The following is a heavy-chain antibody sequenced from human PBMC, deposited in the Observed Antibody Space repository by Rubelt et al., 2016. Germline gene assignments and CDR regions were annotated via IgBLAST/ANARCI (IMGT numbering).Heavy chain of an antibody. CDR3: ATNSYDILTGYYF. J-gene: IGHJ4*02. Sequence: QVQLVQSGAEVKKPGASVKVSCKASGYTFTSYYMHWVRQAPGQGLEWMGIINPSGGSTGYGKKFQGSVTRTEDTSTDTAYMELSSLGSEDTAVYYCATNSYDILTGYYFWGQGALVTVSS. V-gene: IGHV1-46*01. D-gene: IGHD3-9*01. CDR2: INPSGGST. CDR1: GYTFTSYY.